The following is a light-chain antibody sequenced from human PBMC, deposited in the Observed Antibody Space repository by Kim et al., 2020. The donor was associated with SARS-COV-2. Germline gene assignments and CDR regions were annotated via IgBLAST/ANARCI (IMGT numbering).Light chain of an antibody. CDR2: ATS. Sequence: LAPGDGDTVSCRASQTVSSNFLAWYQQKPGQAPRLLIYATSRRATGIPDRFSASGSGTEFTLTINRLEPEDLAIYFCQQYGTSPPTYGQGTKLEI. CDR3: QQYGTSPPT. V-gene: IGKV3-20*01. CDR1: QTVSSNF. J-gene: IGKJ2*01.